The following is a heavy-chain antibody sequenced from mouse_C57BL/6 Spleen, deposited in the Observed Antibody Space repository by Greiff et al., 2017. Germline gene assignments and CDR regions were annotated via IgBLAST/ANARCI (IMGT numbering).Heavy chain of an antibody. CDR3: AGEGGDY. J-gene: IGHJ4*01. V-gene: IGHV1-81*01. CDR2: IYPRSGNT. CDR1: GYTFTSSG. Sequence: QVHVKQSGAELARPGASVKLSCKASGYTFTSSGISWVKQRTGQGLEWIGEIYPRSGNTYYNEKFKGKATLTADNSSSTAYMELRSLRAEDSAVYFCAGEGGDYWGQGTSVTVSS.